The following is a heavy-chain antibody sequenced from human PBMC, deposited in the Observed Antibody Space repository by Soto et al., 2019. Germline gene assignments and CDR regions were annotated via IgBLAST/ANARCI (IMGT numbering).Heavy chain of an antibody. Sequence: PGGSLRLSCAASGFTFSNYAMSWVRQAPGTGLEWVSSVSDSGGSIYYADSVKGRFTISRDNSKKTLFLQMNSLRAEDTATYYCAKADTGPEFDYWGQGTLVTVS. J-gene: IGHJ4*02. CDR3: AKADTGPEFDY. V-gene: IGHV3-23*01. CDR1: GFTFSNYA. CDR2: VSDSGGSI.